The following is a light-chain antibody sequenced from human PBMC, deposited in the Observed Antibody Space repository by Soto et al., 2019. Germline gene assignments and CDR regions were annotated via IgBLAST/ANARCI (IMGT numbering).Light chain of an antibody. CDR2: KAS. CDR3: QHYNSYPIT. V-gene: IGKV1-5*03. CDR1: QSISPW. J-gene: IGKJ5*01. Sequence: DIQMTQSPSTLSASVGDRVTITCRASQSISPWLAWYQQKPGKAPKLLIYKASSLESGVPSRLSGSGSGTEFTLPISSLQPEDFATYYCQHYNSYPITFGQGTRLEIK.